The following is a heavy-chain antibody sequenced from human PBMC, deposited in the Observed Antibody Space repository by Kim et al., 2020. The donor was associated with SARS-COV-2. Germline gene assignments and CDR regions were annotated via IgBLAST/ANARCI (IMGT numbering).Heavy chain of an antibody. CDR3: AREGSSSWIDY. Sequence: TNYNPSLRSRGTISVDTSKNPCSLKLSSVTAADTAVYYCAREGSSSWIDYWGQGTLVTVSS. V-gene: IGHV4-59*01. J-gene: IGHJ4*02. D-gene: IGHD6-13*01. CDR2: T.